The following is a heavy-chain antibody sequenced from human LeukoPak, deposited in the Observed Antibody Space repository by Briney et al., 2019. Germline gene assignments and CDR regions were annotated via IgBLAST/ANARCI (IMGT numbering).Heavy chain of an antibody. CDR3: ARARGDSPRIYYYMDV. Sequence: SETLSLTCSVSGDSISIGDYRWSWIRQSPGKGLEWIGYIYYTGTAYYNPSLRSRVALSADTSKNQFSLKLNSVTVADSAVYFCARARGDSPRIYYYMDVWGKGTTVTVSS. D-gene: IGHD3-16*01. J-gene: IGHJ6*03. CDR2: IYYTGTA. CDR1: GDSISIGDYR. V-gene: IGHV4-30-4*01.